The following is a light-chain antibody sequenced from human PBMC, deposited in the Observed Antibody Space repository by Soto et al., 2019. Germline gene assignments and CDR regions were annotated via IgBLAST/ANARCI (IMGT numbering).Light chain of an antibody. Sequence: EVVLTQSPGTLSLSPGESATLSCRASQSISTNYLAWYQQKPGQAPRLLIYGASTRATGIPARFSGSGSGTEFTLTISSLQSEDFAVYYCQQYNNWPPWTFGQGTKVEIK. J-gene: IGKJ1*01. CDR3: QQYNNWPPWT. V-gene: IGKV3-15*01. CDR1: QSISTN. CDR2: GAS.